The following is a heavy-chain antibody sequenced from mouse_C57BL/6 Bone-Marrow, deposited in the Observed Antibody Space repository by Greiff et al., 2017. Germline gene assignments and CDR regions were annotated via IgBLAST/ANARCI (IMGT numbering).Heavy chain of an antibody. CDR1: GYTFTSYW. V-gene: IGHV1-50*01. Sequence: VQLQQPGALVKPGASVKLSCKASGYTFTSYWMQWVKQRPGQGLEWIGEIDPSDSYTNYNQKFKGKATLTVDTSSSTAYMQLSSLTSEDSAVYYCARKGNYYYFTDWGQGTTLTVSS. J-gene: IGHJ2*01. CDR3: ARKGNYYYFTD. D-gene: IGHD1-1*01. CDR2: IDPSDSYT.